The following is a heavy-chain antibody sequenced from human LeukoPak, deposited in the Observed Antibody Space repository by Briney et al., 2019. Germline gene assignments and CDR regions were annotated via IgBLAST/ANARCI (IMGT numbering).Heavy chain of an antibody. CDR3: ARRGGHYDSSGYYYK. CDR2: IKQDGSEK. D-gene: IGHD3-22*01. J-gene: IGHJ4*02. CDR1: GFTFSSYW. Sequence: GGSLRLSCAASGFTFSSYWMSWVRQAPGKGLEWVANIKQDGSEKYYVDSVKGRFTISRDNAKNSLYLQMNSLRAEDTAVYYCARRGGHYDSSGYYYKWGQGTLVTVSS. V-gene: IGHV3-7*01.